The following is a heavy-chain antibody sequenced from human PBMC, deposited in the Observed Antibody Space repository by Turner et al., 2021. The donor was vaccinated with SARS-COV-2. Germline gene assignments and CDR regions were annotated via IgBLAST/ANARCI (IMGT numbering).Heavy chain of an antibody. Sequence: QLQLQGSGPGLVKPSETLSLTCTVSGGSISSSSYYWGWNRQPPGKGLGWIGNINYRGSAYYNPSLKSRVTISVDPSKNQFSLKLTSVTAADTDVYYCARLMDTAMDYYGTDVWGQGTTVTVSS. CDR1: GGSISSSSYY. CDR3: ARLMDTAMDYYGTDV. D-gene: IGHD5-18*01. CDR2: INYRGSA. V-gene: IGHV4-39*01. J-gene: IGHJ6*02.